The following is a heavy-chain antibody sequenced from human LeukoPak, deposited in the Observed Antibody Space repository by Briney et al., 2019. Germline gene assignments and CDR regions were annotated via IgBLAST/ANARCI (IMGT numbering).Heavy chain of an antibody. CDR3: ARGKIWSPVYLSH. V-gene: IGHV4-59*13. D-gene: IGHD3-10*01. Sequence: SGTLSLTCAVSGGSISSYYWSWIRQPPGKGLEWIGNIYSSGTTNYNPSLKSRVTISVDTSKNQFSLKLSSVTAADTAVYYCARGKIWSPVYLSHWGQGTLVTVSS. CDR2: IYSSGTT. CDR1: GGSISSYY. J-gene: IGHJ4*02.